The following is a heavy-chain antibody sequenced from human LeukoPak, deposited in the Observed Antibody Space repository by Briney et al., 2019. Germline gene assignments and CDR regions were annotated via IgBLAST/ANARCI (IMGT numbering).Heavy chain of an antibody. CDR3: ATAMVGWNWFDP. CDR1: GYTFTSYG. CDR2: ISAYNGNT. D-gene: IGHD3-10*02. Sequence: ASVKVSCKASGYTFTSYGISWVRQAPGQGLEWMGWISAYNGNTNYAQKLQGRVTMTEDTSTDTAYMELSSLRSEDTAVYYCATAMVGWNWFDPWGQGTLVTVSS. V-gene: IGHV1-18*01. J-gene: IGHJ5*02.